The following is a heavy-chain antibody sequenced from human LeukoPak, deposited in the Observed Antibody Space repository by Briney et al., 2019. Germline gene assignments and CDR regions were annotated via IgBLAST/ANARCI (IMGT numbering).Heavy chain of an antibody. Sequence: GGSLRLSCAASGFTFSSYAMSWVRQAPGRVLEWVSAISGSGGSTYYADSVKGRFTISRDNSKNTLYLQMNSLRAEDTAVYYCAKDNYDILTGYRSRIVWGQGTLVTVSS. CDR1: GFTFSSYA. CDR2: ISGSGGST. CDR3: AKDNYDILTGYRSRIV. V-gene: IGHV3-23*01. D-gene: IGHD3-9*01. J-gene: IGHJ4*02.